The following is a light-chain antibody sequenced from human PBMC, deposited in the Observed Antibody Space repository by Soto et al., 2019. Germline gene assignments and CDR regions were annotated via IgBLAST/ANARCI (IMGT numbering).Light chain of an antibody. CDR2: EVS. J-gene: IGLJ2*01. V-gene: IGLV2-14*01. CDR1: RSDIGGYKY. Sequence: QSALTQPASVSGSPGQSITISCTGTRSDIGGYKYVSWYQQYPGKAPKIMIYEVSKRPSGVSNRFSGSKSGSTASLTISGLQAEDEADYYCSSYASSTALGFGGWTKGTVL. CDR3: SSYASSTALG.